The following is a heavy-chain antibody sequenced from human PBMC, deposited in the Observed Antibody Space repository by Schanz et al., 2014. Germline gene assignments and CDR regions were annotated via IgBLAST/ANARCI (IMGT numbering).Heavy chain of an antibody. Sequence: QLVESGGGLVKPGGSLRLSCATSGFTLRRYSMNWVRQAPGGGLEWVLSISATSNFVHYAASVEGRFTVSRDNANNVMYLQMNSLRVGDTAMYYCARDTLWFGDIDVWGHGTMVTVS. CDR1: GFTLRRYS. CDR3: ARDTLWFGDIDV. D-gene: IGHD3-10*01. J-gene: IGHJ3*01. CDR2: ISATSNFV. V-gene: IGHV3-21*01.